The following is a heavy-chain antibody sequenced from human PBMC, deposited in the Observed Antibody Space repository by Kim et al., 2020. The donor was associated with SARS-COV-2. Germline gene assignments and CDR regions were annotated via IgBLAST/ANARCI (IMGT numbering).Heavy chain of an antibody. Sequence: SETLSLTCAVYGGSFSGYYWSWIRQPPGKGLEWIGEINHSGSTNYNPSLKSRVTISVDTSKNQFSLKLSSVTAADTAVYYCARDHGDYFDYWGQGTLVTVSS. D-gene: IGHD4-17*01. CDR1: GGSFSGYY. CDR2: INHSGST. CDR3: ARDHGDYFDY. J-gene: IGHJ4*02. V-gene: IGHV4-34*01.